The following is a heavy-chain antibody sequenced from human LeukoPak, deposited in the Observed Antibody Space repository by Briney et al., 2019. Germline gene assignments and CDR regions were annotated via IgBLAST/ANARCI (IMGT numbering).Heavy chain of an antibody. Sequence: PGGSLRLSCAASGSTFEDYAMSWVRQAPGKGPEWVYAVNWNGGATGYPDSVKGRFTISRDNAKNSLYLQMNSLRAEDTAFYYCARLSGTAFDYWGQGALVTVSS. CDR3: ARLSGTAFDY. CDR1: GSTFEDYA. CDR2: VNWNGGAT. J-gene: IGHJ4*02. D-gene: IGHD3-16*02. V-gene: IGHV3-20*04.